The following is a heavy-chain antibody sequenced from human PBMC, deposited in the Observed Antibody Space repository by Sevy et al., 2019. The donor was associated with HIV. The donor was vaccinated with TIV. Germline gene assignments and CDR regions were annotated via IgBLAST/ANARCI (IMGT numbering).Heavy chain of an antibody. D-gene: IGHD3-10*01. CDR2: MNPNSGNT. V-gene: IGHV1-8*01. Sequence: ASVNVSCKASGYTFTSYDINWVQQATGQGLEWMGWMNPNSGNTGYAQKFQGRVTMTRNTSISTAYMELSSLRSEDTAVYYCARGFGKFGSGSYYKGYWGQGTLVTVSS. CDR3: ARGFGKFGSGSYYKGY. CDR1: GYTFTSYD. J-gene: IGHJ4*02.